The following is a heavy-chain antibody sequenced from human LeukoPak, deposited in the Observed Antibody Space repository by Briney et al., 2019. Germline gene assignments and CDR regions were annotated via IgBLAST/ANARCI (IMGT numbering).Heavy chain of an antibody. J-gene: IGHJ4*02. Sequence: GGSLRLSCAASGFTFSTYWMHWVRQAPGKGLVWVSRINTDGSSTTYADSVKGRFTLSRDNARNTLFLQTNSLRAEDTAVYYCARDPKNNYFDYWGQGTLVTVSS. CDR1: GFTFSTYW. CDR2: INTDGSST. CDR3: ARDPKNNYFDY. V-gene: IGHV3-74*01.